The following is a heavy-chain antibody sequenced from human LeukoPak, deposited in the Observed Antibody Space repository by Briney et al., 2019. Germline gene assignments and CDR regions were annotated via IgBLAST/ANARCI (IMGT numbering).Heavy chain of an antibody. CDR2: IKQDGSQK. Sequence: GGSLRLSCAASGFTFSSYWMSWVRQAPGKGLEWVANIKQDGSQKYYVDSVKGRFTISRDNAKNSLYLQMNSLRAEDTAIYYCVGNYYDSSGLDYWGQGTLVTVSS. CDR3: VGNYYDSSGLDY. CDR1: GFTFSSYW. J-gene: IGHJ4*02. D-gene: IGHD3-22*01. V-gene: IGHV3-7*01.